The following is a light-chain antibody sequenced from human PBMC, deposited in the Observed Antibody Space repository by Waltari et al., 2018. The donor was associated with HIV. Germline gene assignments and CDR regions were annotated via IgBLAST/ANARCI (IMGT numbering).Light chain of an antibody. V-gene: IGLV1-44*01. CDR1: GSHIGSTT. CDR2: RNN. CDR3: VAWDDSLNGPV. Sequence: QSVLTQSPSASGTPGQRVTISRSGRGSHIGSTTVHWSQQVPGTAPKLLIYRNNRRPSGVPDRFSGSKSGASASLAISGLQSEDEADYYCVAWDDSLNGPVFGGGTRLTVL. J-gene: IGLJ2*01.